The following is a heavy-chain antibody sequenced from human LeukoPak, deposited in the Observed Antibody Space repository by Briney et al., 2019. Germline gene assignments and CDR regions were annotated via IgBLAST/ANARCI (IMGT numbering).Heavy chain of an antibody. CDR1: GRSIHSSSYY. J-gene: IGHJ5*01. CDR3: ARRVGFYGSGSLNYFDP. Sequence: SDTLSLTCAVSGRSIHSSSYYWGWLRQPPGTALEWIGSIFRTGSTYYSASLKSRDSISVDTSKNHIALKLTSVTAADTAVYFCARRVGFYGSGSLNYFDPWGQGILVSVS. V-gene: IGHV4-39*02. D-gene: IGHD3-10*01. CDR2: IFRTGST.